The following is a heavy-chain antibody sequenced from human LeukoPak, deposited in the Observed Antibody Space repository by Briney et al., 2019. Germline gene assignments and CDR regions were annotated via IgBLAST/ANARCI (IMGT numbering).Heavy chain of an antibody. CDR2: INGDGSAT. D-gene: IGHD5-18*01. CDR3: ARGSGYSYGSFDC. CDR1: RFTFSSYW. J-gene: IGHJ4*02. Sequence: QPGGSLRLSCAASRFTFSSYWMHWVRQAPGKGLVWVSHINGDGSATIYADSVKGRFTISRDNAKNTLYLQMNSLRAEDTAVYYCARGSGYSYGSFDCWGQGTLVTVSS. V-gene: IGHV3-74*01.